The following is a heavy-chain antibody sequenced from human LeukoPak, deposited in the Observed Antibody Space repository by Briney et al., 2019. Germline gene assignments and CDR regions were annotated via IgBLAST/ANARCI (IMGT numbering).Heavy chain of an antibody. CDR3: ARRYIVVVTAIDY. D-gene: IGHD2-21*02. Sequence: SETLSLTCAVYGGSFSGYYWSWIRQPPGEGLEWIGEINHSGSTNYNPSLKSRVTMSVDTSKNQFSLKLSSVTAADTAVYYCARRYIVVVTAIDYWGQGTLVTVSS. CDR1: GGSFSGYY. CDR2: INHSGST. J-gene: IGHJ4*02. V-gene: IGHV4-34*01.